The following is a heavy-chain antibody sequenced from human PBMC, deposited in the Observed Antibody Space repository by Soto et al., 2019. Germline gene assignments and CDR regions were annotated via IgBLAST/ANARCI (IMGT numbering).Heavy chain of an antibody. CDR3: AKRRGAGGHFDY. Sequence: DVQLLESGGGLVQPEGSLRLSCAASGFTFSSYAMGWVRQGPGKGLEWVAVVSIGGSTHYADSVRGRFTISRGNSKNTLSLQINSLRAGDTAVYFCAKRRGAGGHFDYWGQGALVTVSS. D-gene: IGHD1-26*01. V-gene: IGHV3-23*01. CDR1: GFTFSSYA. CDR2: VSIGGST. J-gene: IGHJ4*02.